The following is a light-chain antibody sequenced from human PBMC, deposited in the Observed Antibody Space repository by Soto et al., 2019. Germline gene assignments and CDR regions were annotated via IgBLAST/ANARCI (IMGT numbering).Light chain of an antibody. Sequence: ELVMTQSPATLSVSPGERATLSCRASQSFSSNLAWYQQKPGQAPRLLIYGASTRATVIPARFSGSGSGTEFTLTISSLQSEDFAVYYCQQYNNWPPYTFGQGTKLEIK. J-gene: IGKJ2*01. CDR3: QQYNNWPPYT. CDR2: GAS. V-gene: IGKV3-15*01. CDR1: QSFSSN.